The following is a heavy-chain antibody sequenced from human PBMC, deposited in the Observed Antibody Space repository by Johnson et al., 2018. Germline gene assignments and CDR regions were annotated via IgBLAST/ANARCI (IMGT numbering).Heavy chain of an antibody. CDR3: ARGTVYYDILTGYYPTDAFDI. CDR1: GGSFSGSY. J-gene: IGHJ3*02. CDR2: INHSGSN. D-gene: IGHD3-9*01. Sequence: QVQLQQWGAGLLKPSETLSLTCAVYGGSFSGSYWSWIRQPPGKGLEWLGEINHSGSNNYNPSLQSRVTLSGATSKNQFSLKLSSVTAADTAVYYCARGTVYYDILTGYYPTDAFDIWGQGTMVTVSS. V-gene: IGHV4-34*01.